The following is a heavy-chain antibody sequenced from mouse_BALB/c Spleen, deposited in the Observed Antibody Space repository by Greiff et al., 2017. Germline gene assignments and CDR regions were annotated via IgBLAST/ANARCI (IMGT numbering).Heavy chain of an antibody. Sequence: EVMLVESGGGLVKPGGSLKLSCAASGFTFSDYYMYWVRQTPEKRLEWVATISDGGSYTYYPDSVKGRFTISRDNAKNNLYLQMSSLKSEDTAMYYCARAVNWSYYAMDYWGQGTSVTVSS. D-gene: IGHD4-1*01. J-gene: IGHJ4*01. CDR1: GFTFSDYY. CDR2: ISDGGSYT. CDR3: ARAVNWSYYAMDY. V-gene: IGHV5-4*02.